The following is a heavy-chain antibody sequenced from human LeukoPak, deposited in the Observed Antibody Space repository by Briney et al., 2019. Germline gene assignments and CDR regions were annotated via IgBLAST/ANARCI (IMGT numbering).Heavy chain of an antibody. V-gene: IGHV4-34*01. Sequence: TSETLSLTCAVYGGSFSGYYWSWIRQPPGKGLEWIGEINHSGSTNYNPSLKSRVTISVDTSKNQFSLKLSSVTAADTAVYYCARRNRLLWFGELWGGSYFDYWGQGTLVTVSS. CDR1: GGSFSGYY. D-gene: IGHD3-10*01. CDR2: INHSGST. J-gene: IGHJ4*02. CDR3: ARRNRLLWFGELWGGSYFDY.